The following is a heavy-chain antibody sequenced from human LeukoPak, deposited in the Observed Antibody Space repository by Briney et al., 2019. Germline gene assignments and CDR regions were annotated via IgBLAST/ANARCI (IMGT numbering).Heavy chain of an antibody. CDR1: GGSITSSY. V-gene: IGHV4-4*07. CDR3: ARPRDIAAAGSFDY. D-gene: IGHD6-13*01. Sequence: PSETLSLTCTVSGGSITSSYWNWIRQPAGRGLEWIGRLSSSGTTYNPSLKSRVTMSLDTSKNQFSLKLSSVTAADTAVYYCARPRDIAAAGSFDYWGQGTLVTVSS. J-gene: IGHJ4*02. CDR2: LSSSGTT.